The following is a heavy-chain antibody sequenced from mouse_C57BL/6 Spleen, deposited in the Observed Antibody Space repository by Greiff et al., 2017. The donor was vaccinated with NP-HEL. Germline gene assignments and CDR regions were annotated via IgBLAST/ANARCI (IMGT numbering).Heavy chain of an antibody. CDR3: ASQGAQRYFDV. J-gene: IGHJ1*03. CDR2: ISSGGSYT. D-gene: IGHD3-1*01. Sequence: EVKLVESGGDLVKPGGSLKLSCAASGFTFSSYGMSWVRQTPDKRLEWVATISSGGSYTYYPDSVKGRFTISRDNAKNTLYLQMSSLKSEDTAMYYCASQGAQRYFDVWGTGTTVTVSS. V-gene: IGHV5-6*01. CDR1: GFTFSSYG.